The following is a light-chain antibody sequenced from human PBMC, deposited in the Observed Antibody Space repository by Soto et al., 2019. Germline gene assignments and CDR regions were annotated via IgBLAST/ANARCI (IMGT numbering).Light chain of an antibody. CDR1: QSVSRN. V-gene: IGKV3-15*01. CDR2: GAS. Sequence: EIVMTQSPATLSVSPGERATLSCRASQSVSRNLAWYQQRPGQAHRLLIYGASTRATGIPARFSGSGSGTEFTLTINSLQSEDFAVYYCQQYYLSPWTFGQGSKVEIK. CDR3: QQYYLSPWT. J-gene: IGKJ1*01.